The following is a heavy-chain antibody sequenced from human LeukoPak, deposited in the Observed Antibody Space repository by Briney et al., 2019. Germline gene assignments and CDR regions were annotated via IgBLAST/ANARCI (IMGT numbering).Heavy chain of an antibody. Sequence: PGGSLRLSCEASGFTFSSYAMSWVRQAPGKGLEWVSGFSGSGGTTYYADSVKGRFTISRDNSKNTLYLQMNSLRAEDTAVYYCARAGNIRFDYWGQGTLVTVSS. CDR2: FSGSGGTT. J-gene: IGHJ4*02. D-gene: IGHD1/OR15-1a*01. V-gene: IGHV3-23*01. CDR3: ARAGNIRFDY. CDR1: GFTFSSYA.